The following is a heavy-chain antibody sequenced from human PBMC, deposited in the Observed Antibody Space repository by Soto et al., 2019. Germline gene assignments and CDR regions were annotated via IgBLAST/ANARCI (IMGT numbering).Heavy chain of an antibody. J-gene: IGHJ5*02. CDR1: GGSISSGDYY. Sequence: PSETLSLTCTVSGGSISSGDYYWSWIRQPPGKGLEWIGYIYYSGSTYYNPSLKSRVTISVDTSKNQFSLKLSSVTAADTAVYYWARYPTVTTESRYNWFDPGGQEPLVTVPS. CDR2: IYYSGST. V-gene: IGHV4-30-4*01. CDR3: ARYPTVTTESRYNWFDP. D-gene: IGHD4-4*01.